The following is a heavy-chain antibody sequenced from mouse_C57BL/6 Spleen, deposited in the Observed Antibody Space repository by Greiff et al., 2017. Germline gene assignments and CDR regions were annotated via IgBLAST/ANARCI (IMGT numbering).Heavy chain of an antibody. CDR3: ARGEVTPFAY. D-gene: IGHD2-2*01. CDR1: GYTFTSYT. J-gene: IGHJ3*01. CDR2: INPSSGYT. V-gene: IGHV1-4*01. Sequence: VKLMESGAELARPGASVKMSCKASGYTFTSYTMHWVKQRPGQGLEWIGYINPSSGYTKYNQKFKDKATLTEDKSSSTAYMKLSRLRSEDSADYYCARGEVTPFAYWGRGRLVTVCA.